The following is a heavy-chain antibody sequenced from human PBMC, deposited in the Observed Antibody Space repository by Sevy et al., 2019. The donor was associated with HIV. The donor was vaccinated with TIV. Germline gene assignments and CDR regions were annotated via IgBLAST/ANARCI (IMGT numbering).Heavy chain of an antibody. J-gene: IGHJ4*02. CDR1: GFTFEDYA. D-gene: IGHD6-6*01. CDR2: ISWNRGII. V-gene: IGHV3-9*01. Sequence: GGSLRLSCVASGFTFEDYAMHWVRQAPGKGLEWVSAISWNRGIIGYADSVKGRFSISRDNAKNSLYLQMNRLRAEDTAFYDCAEDFHRWGSSSGDPMAPGDYWGRGTLVTVSS. CDR3: AEDFHRWGSSSGDPMAPGDY.